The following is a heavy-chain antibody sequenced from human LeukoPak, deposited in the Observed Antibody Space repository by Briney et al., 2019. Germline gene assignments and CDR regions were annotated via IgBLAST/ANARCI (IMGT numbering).Heavy chain of an antibody. CDR3: ARGLSYYDYVYLAYYFDY. CDR2: IYYSGST. Sequence: SETLSLTCTVSGGSISSGSYYWGWIRQPPGKGLEWIGSIYYSGSTYYNPSLKSRVTISVDTSKNQFSLKLSSVTAADTAVSYCARGLSYYDYVYLAYYFDYWGQGTLVTVSS. CDR1: GGSISSGSYY. J-gene: IGHJ4*02. D-gene: IGHD3-16*01. V-gene: IGHV4-39*07.